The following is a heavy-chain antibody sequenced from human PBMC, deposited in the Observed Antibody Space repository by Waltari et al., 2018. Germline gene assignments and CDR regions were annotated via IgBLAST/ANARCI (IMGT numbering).Heavy chain of an antibody. Sequence: QVQLQESGPGLVKPSQTLSLTCTVSGGSISSGSYYWSWIRQPAGKGLEWIGRIYTSGSTHYNPSLKSRVTISVDTSKNQFSLKLSSVTAADTAVYYCARDFYDSSGYRRGAFDIWGQGTMVTVSS. V-gene: IGHV4-61*02. J-gene: IGHJ3*02. CDR3: ARDFYDSSGYRRGAFDI. D-gene: IGHD3-22*01. CDR2: IYTSGST. CDR1: GGSISSGSYY.